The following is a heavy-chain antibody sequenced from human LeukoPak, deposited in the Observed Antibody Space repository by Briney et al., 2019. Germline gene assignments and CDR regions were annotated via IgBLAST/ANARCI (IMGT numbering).Heavy chain of an antibody. CDR3: AGGGDSSGFYYYFDS. CDR2: IYHSGNT. CDR1: GGSISSYY. D-gene: IGHD3-22*01. Sequence: SETLSLTCTVSGGSISSYYWSWIRQPPGKDLEWIGYIYHSGNTYYNPSLKSRVTISVDRSKNQFSLKLTSVTAADTAVYYCAGGGDSSGFYYYFDSWGQGTLVTVSS. V-gene: IGHV4-59*12. J-gene: IGHJ4*02.